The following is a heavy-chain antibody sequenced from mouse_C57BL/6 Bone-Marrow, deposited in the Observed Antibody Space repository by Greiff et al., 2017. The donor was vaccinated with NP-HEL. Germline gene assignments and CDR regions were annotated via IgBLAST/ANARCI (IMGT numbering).Heavy chain of an antibody. CDR2: IYPGSGNT. V-gene: IGHV1-76*01. D-gene: IGHD1-1*01. CDR1: GYTFTDYY. Sequence: VQLQQSGAELVRPGASVKLSCKASGYTFTDYYINWVKQRPGQGLEWIARIYPGSGNTYYNEKFKGKATLTAEKSSSTAYMQLSSLTSEDSAVYFCASPYYYYGSSYGAMDYWGQGTSVTVSS. CDR3: ASPYYYYGSSYGAMDY. J-gene: IGHJ4*01.